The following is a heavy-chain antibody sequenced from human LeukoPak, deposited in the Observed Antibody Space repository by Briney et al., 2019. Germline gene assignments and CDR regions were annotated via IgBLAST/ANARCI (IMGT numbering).Heavy chain of an antibody. CDR3: ARDLQEYCSSTSCYTPYYYYYYMDV. Sequence: ASVKVSCKASGYTFTSYDINWVRQATGQGLEWMGWMNPNSGNTGYAQKFQGRVTMTRNTSISTGYMELSSLRSDDTAVYYCARDLQEYCSSTSCYTPYYYYYYMDVWGKGTTVTVSS. J-gene: IGHJ6*03. D-gene: IGHD2-2*02. CDR2: MNPNSGNT. CDR1: GYTFTSYD. V-gene: IGHV1-8*01.